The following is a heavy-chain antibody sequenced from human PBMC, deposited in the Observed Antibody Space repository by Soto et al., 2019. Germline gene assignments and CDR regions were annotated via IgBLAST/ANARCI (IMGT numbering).Heavy chain of an antibody. Sequence: EVQLLESGGGLVQPGGSLRLSCAASGFTFSTYAMRWVRQAPGKGLEWVSAISRSGGSTYYADSVKGRFTISRDNSKNTLYVQMNSLRAEDTAVYYCAKLSSPINDIAAAGPDYWGQGTLVTVSS. D-gene: IGHD6-13*01. CDR1: GFTFSTYA. CDR3: AKLSSPINDIAAAGPDY. V-gene: IGHV3-23*01. J-gene: IGHJ4*02. CDR2: ISRSGGST.